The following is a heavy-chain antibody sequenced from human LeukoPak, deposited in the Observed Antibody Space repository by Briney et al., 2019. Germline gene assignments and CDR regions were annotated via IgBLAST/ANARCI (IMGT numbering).Heavy chain of an antibody. CDR1: GFTFSSYS. CDR2: ISSSSSYI. Sequence: PGGSLRLSCAASGFTFSSYSMNWVRQAPGKGLEWVSSISSSSSYIYYADSLKGRFTISRDNAKNSLYLQMNSLRAEDTAVYYCARDFRRHDSSGYYVWGQGTLVTVSS. V-gene: IGHV3-21*01. D-gene: IGHD3-22*01. CDR3: ARDFRRHDSSGYYV. J-gene: IGHJ4*02.